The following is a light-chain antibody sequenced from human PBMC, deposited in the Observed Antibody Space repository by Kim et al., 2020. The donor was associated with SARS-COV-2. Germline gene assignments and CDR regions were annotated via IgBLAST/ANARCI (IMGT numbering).Light chain of an antibody. V-gene: IGLV3-1*01. CDR3: QAWDSSTAT. J-gene: IGLJ3*02. Sequence: SYELTQPPSVSVSPGQTASITCSGDKLGDKYACWYQQKPGQSPVLVIYQDSKRPSGIPERFSGSNSGNTATLTISGTQAMDEADYYCQAWDSSTATFGGGSKLT. CDR2: QDS. CDR1: KLGDKY.